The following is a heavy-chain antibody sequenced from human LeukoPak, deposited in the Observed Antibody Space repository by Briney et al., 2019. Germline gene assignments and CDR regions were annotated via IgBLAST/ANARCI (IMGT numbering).Heavy chain of an antibody. CDR3: ARAASYTGGWYDAFDI. J-gene: IGHJ3*02. Sequence: SETLSLTCTVSGGSISSFYWSWIRQPAGKGLEWIGRIYTSGSTNYNPSLKSRVTMSVDTSKNQFSLKLSSVTAADTAVYYCARAASYTGGWYDAFDIWGQGTMVTVSS. CDR2: IYTSGST. CDR1: GGSISSFY. V-gene: IGHV4-4*07. D-gene: IGHD6-19*01.